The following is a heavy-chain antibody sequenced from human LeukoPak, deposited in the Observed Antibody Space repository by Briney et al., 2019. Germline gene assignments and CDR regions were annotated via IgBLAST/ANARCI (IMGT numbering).Heavy chain of an antibody. CDR3: ARHGAGWVVDYDTLTGYYLNAFDI. CDR2: IYYSGRT. V-gene: IGHV4-59*08. J-gene: IGHJ3*02. Sequence: AETLSLTCSVSGGSISTYFWTWIRQPPGKGLEWFGYIYYSGRTDYNPSLKSRVTISVDTSKNQFSLKLSSVTAADPAVYYCARHGAGWVVDYDTLTGYYLNAFDIWGQGTMVTVSS. D-gene: IGHD3-9*01. CDR1: GGSISTYF.